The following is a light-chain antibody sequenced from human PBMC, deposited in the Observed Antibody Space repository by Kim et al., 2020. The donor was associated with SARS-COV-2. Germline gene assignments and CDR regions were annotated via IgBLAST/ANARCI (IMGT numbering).Light chain of an antibody. CDR3: QVWDTPSDHYV. CDR2: DDR. J-gene: IGLJ1*01. V-gene: IGLV3-21*04. Sequence: SHELTQPPSVSVAPGKTATITCGGNNIGSKSVQWYQQKPGQAPVLVIYDDRDRPSGIPERFSGSNSGNTATLTISRVEAGDEADYFCQVWDTPSDHYV. CDR1: NIGSKS.